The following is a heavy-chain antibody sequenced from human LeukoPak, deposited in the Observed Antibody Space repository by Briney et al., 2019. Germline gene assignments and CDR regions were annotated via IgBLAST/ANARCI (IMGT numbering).Heavy chain of an antibody. Sequence: PGGSLRLSCAASGFTFSSYAMHWVRQAPGKGLEYVSAISSNGGSTYYANSVKGRFIISRDNSKNTLYLQMGSLRAEDMAVYYCARDLTAWATAMEFDPWGQGTLVTVSS. J-gene: IGHJ5*02. V-gene: IGHV3-64*01. CDR2: ISSNGGST. CDR3: ARDLTAWATAMEFDP. CDR1: GFTFSSYA. D-gene: IGHD5-12*01.